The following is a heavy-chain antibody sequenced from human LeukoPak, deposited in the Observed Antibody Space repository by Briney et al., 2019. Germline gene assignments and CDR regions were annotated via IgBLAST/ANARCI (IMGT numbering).Heavy chain of an antibody. Sequence: SVKVSCKASGYTFTGYYMHWVRLAPGQGLEWMGGIIPIFGTANYAQKFQGRVTITADESTSTAYMELSSLRSEDTAVYYCARDRLLYSERTDNWYFDLWGRGTLVTVSS. CDR3: ARDRLLYSERTDNWYFDL. J-gene: IGHJ2*01. CDR1: GYTFTGYY. V-gene: IGHV1-69*13. CDR2: IIPIFGTA. D-gene: IGHD5-18*01.